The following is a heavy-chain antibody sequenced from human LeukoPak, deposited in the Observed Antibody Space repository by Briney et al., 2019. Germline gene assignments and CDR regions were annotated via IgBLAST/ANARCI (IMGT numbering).Heavy chain of an antibody. CDR2: FDPEDGET. CDR3: ATEMVLSYYDFWSGPNGMDV. Sequence: ASVKVSCTVSGYTLTELSMHWVRQAPGKGLEWMGGFDPEDGETIYAQKFQGRVTMTEDTSTDTAYMELSSLRSEDTAVYYCATEMVLSYYDFWSGPNGMDVWGQGTTVTVSS. CDR1: GYTLTELS. D-gene: IGHD3-3*01. V-gene: IGHV1-24*01. J-gene: IGHJ6*02.